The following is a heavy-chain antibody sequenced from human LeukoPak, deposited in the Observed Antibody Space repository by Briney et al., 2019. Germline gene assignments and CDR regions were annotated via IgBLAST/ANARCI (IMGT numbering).Heavy chain of an antibody. CDR1: GFTFSSYA. CDR3: AKGSRYFDWLFSFLDY. D-gene: IGHD3-9*01. J-gene: IGHJ4*02. CDR2: ISGSGGST. Sequence: GGSLRLSCAASGFTFSSYAMSWVRQAPGKGLEWVSAISGSGGSTYYADSVKGRFTISRDNSKNTLYLQMNSLRAEDTAVYYCAKGSRYFDWLFSFLDYWGQGTLVTVSS. V-gene: IGHV3-23*01.